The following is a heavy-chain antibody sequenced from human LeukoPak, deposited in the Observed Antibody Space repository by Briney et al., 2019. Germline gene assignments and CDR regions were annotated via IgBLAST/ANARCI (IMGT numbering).Heavy chain of an antibody. J-gene: IGHJ5*02. CDR2: INPNSGGT. Sequence: ASVKVSCKASGYTFTVYYMHWVRQAPGQGLEWMGWINPNSGGTNYAQKFQGRVTMTRDTSISTAYMELSSLRSEDTAVYYCARRMIQGGWFDPWGQGTLVTVSS. V-gene: IGHV1-2*02. CDR3: ARRMIQGGWFDP. D-gene: IGHD1-26*01. CDR1: GYTFTVYY.